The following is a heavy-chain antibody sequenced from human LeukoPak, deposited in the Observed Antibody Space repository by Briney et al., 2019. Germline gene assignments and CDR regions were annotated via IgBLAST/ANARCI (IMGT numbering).Heavy chain of an antibody. CDR2: ISAYNGKT. CDR3: ARGMIYDSSGFVAFDI. V-gene: IGHV1-18*01. CDR1: GYTFISYG. J-gene: IGHJ3*02. Sequence: ASVKVSCKASGYTFISYGISWVRQAPGQGLEWMGGISAYNGKTNYAQKFQGRVTMTTDTSTSTAYMELRSLRSDDTAVYYCARGMIYDSSGFVAFDIWGQGTMVTVSS. D-gene: IGHD3-22*01.